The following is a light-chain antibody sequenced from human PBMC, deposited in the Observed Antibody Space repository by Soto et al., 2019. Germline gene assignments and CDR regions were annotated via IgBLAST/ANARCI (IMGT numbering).Light chain of an antibody. V-gene: IGLV1-44*01. J-gene: IGLJ1*01. CDR1: SSNIGSKT. CDR3: SSWDASLNGRV. CDR2: INN. Sequence: QSVLTQPPSASGTPGQRVTISCSGSSSNIGSKTVNWYQQLPGTAPKLLIYINNQRPSGVPDRFSGSKSGTSASLAISGLQSEDEADYYCSSWDASLNGRVFGTGTKVTVL.